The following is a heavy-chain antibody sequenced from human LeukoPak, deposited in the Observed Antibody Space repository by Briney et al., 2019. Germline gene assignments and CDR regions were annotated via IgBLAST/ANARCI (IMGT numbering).Heavy chain of an antibody. CDR3: ARLYGSGRAIDY. V-gene: IGHV4-39*01. Sequence: SETLSLTCTVSGGSISSSSYYWGWIRQPPGKGLEWIGSIYYSGSTYYNPSLKSRVTISVDTSKNQFSLKLSSVTAADTAVYYCARLYGSGRAIDYWGQGTLVTVSP. CDR2: IYYSGST. J-gene: IGHJ4*02. CDR1: GGSISSSSYY. D-gene: IGHD3-10*01.